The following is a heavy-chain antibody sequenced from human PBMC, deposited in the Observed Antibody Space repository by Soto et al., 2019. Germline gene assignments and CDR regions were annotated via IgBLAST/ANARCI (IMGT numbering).Heavy chain of an antibody. CDR2: ISGSGGST. Sequence: GGSLRLSFAASGFTFSSYAMSWVRQAPGKGLEWVSVISGSGGSTYCADSVKGRFTISRDNSKNTLYLQMNSLRAEDTAVYYCANPKKNHLLCFFDIGGQGKRVPVSS. CDR1: GFTFSSYA. D-gene: IGHD3-10*02. V-gene: IGHV3-23*01. CDR3: ANPKKNHLLCFFDI. J-gene: IGHJ3*02.